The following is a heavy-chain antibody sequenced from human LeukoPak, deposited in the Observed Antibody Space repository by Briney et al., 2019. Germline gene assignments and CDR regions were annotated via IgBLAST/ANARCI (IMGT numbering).Heavy chain of an antibody. J-gene: IGHJ4*02. Sequence: ASVKVSCKASVYTFISPGISWVRQAPGQGLQWMGWISAYNGNTNYAQKFEGRVTLTTDTSTSTAYMELRSLRSDDTAVYYCAGAYTAMAQFDYWGQGTLVTVSS. D-gene: IGHD5-18*01. V-gene: IGHV1-18*01. CDR1: VYTFISPG. CDR3: AGAYTAMAQFDY. CDR2: ISAYNGNT.